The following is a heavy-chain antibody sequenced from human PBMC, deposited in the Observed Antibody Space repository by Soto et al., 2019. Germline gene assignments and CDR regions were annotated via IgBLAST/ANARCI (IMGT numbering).Heavy chain of an antibody. CDR1: GYTFTGYY. Sequence: QVQLVQSGAEVKKPGASVKVSCKASGYTFTGYYMHWVRQAPGQGLEWMGWINPNSGGTNYAQKFQGWVTMTRDTSISTAYMELSRLRSDDTAVYYCAKSLGKDDYYYYYGMYVWGQGTTVTVSS. CDR3: AKSLGKDDYYYYYGMYV. V-gene: IGHV1-2*04. J-gene: IGHJ6*02. CDR2: INPNSGGT.